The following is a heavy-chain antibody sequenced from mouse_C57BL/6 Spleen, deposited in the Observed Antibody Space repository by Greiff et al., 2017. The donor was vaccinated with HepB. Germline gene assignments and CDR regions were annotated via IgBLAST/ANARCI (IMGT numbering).Heavy chain of an antibody. Sequence: LLESGGGLVQPKGSLKLSCAASGFSFNTYAMNWVRQAPGKGLEWVARIRSKSNNYATYYADSVKDRFTISRDDSESMLYLQMNNLKTEDTAMYYCVREDYDNYAMDYWGQGTSVTVSS. CDR1: GFSFNTYA. J-gene: IGHJ4*01. V-gene: IGHV10-1*01. D-gene: IGHD2-4*01. CDR3: VREDYDNYAMDY. CDR2: IRSKSNNYAT.